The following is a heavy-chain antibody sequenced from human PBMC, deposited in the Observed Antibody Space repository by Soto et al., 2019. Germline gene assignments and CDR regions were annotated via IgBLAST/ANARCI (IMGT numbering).Heavy chain of an antibody. D-gene: IGHD3-10*01. J-gene: IGHJ4*02. V-gene: IGHV1-8*01. CDR2: MNPNSGNT. CDR1: GYTFTSYD. CDR3: ARGTPRGLRGAPYYFDY. Sequence: ASVKVSCKASGYTFTSYDINWVRQATGQGLEWMGWMNPNSGNTGYAQKFQGRVTMTRNTSISTAYMELSSLRSEDTAVYYCARGTPRGLRGAPYYFDYWGQGTLVTVSS.